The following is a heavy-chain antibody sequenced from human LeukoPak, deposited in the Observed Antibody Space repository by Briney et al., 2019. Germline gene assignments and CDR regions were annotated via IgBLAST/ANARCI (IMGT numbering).Heavy chain of an antibody. D-gene: IGHD3-10*01. V-gene: IGHV4-39*07. CDR3: ARDTVTGRFGDSDAFDI. Sequence: SETPSLTCTVSGGSISSSSYYWGWIRQPPGKGLEWIGSIYYSGSTYYNPSLKSRVTISVDTSKNQSSLKLSSVTAADTAVYYCARDTVTGRFGDSDAFDIWGQGTMVTVSS. CDR1: GGSISSSSYY. J-gene: IGHJ3*02. CDR2: IYYSGST.